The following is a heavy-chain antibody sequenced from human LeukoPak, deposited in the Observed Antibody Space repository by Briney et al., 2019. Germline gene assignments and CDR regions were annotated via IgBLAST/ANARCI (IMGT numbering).Heavy chain of an antibody. V-gene: IGHV4-59*01. Sequence: NASETLSLTCTVSGGSLSTYYWSWIRQPPGKGLEWLGFIYHSGSTTYNPSLRSRVTISLDTSKNQISLNLSSVTAADTAVYYCASSRFGEPSAWGQGTLVTVSS. J-gene: IGHJ5*02. D-gene: IGHD3-10*01. CDR3: ASSRFGEPSA. CDR1: GGSLSTYY. CDR2: IYHSGST.